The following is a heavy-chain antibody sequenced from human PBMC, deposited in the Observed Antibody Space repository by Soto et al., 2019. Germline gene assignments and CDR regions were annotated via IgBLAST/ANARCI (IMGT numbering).Heavy chain of an antibody. CDR1: EGCISRYL. Sequence: SETLSLSRTVHEGCISRYLRSWVRQPPEKGLEWIGYIYYGGTTSYNPSLMSRVTISLETSKSQISLRLTSGTAADTALYYCTRLFFFFWNGYGRNLLDSCTQGILVTVSS. D-gene: IGHD3-3*01. J-gene: IGHJ5*01. CDR3: TRLFFFFWNGYGRNLLDS. CDR2: IYYGGTT. V-gene: IGHV4-59*08.